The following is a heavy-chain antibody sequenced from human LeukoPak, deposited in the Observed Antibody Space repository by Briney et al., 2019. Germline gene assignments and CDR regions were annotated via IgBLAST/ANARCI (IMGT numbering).Heavy chain of an antibody. J-gene: IGHJ4*02. D-gene: IGHD3-9*01. V-gene: IGHV3-30*04. Sequence: GGSLRLSCAASGFTFNSYVMYWVRRAPAKGLEWVALISYDGSNKYYADSVKGRFTISRDNSKSTLFLQMNSLKADDTAIYYCAREKGHFDLDYWGQGTLVTVSS. CDR2: ISYDGSNK. CDR3: AREKGHFDLDY. CDR1: GFTFNSYV.